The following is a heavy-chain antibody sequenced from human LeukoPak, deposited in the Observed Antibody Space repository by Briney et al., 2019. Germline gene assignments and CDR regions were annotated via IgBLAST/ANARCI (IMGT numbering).Heavy chain of an antibody. CDR1: GFTFSSYA. CDR3: AREPRGYSYGYGYYGMDV. CDR2: ISYDGSNK. V-gene: IGHV3-30-3*01. Sequence: PGGSLRLSCVASGFTFSSYAMHWVRQAPGKGLEWVAVISYDGSNKYYADSVKGRFTISRDNSKNTLYLQMNSLRAEDTAVYYCAREPRGYSYGYGYYGMDVWGQGTTVTVSS. J-gene: IGHJ6*02. D-gene: IGHD5-18*01.